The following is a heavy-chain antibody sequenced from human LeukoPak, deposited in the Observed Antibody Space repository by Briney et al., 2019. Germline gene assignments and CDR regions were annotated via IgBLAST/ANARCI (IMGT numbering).Heavy chain of an antibody. J-gene: IGHJ4*02. D-gene: IGHD5-24*01. CDR3: TRSRTNNNAYNELDY. CDR2: VYNRGST. CDR1: GGSISGYY. Sequence: SETLSLTCSVSGGSISGYYWSWIRQPPGKGLEWIGCVYNRGSTYYNSSLKSRVTIPLDTSRNQFYLRLSSVTAADTAVYYCTRSRTNNNAYNELDYWGQGTLVTVSS. V-gene: IGHV4-59*08.